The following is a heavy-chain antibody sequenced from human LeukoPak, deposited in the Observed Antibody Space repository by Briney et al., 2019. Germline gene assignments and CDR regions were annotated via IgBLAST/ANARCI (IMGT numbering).Heavy chain of an antibody. Sequence: SVKVSCKASGGTFGSYALIWVRQAPGQGLEWMGGTIPMFGTVDNAQKFQGRVTITADKSTSTAYMELSSLRSEDTAVYYCARLAGPNWFDPWGQGTLVTVSS. CDR2: TIPMFGTV. CDR1: GGTFGSYA. J-gene: IGHJ5*02. CDR3: ARLAGPNWFDP. V-gene: IGHV1-69*06.